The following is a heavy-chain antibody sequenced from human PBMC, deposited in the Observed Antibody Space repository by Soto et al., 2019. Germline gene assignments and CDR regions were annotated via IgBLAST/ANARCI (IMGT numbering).Heavy chain of an antibody. V-gene: IGHV1-18*03. J-gene: IGHJ4*02. D-gene: IGHD3-16*01. CDR1: GYTFTSYG. CDR2: ISAYNGNT. Sequence: QVQLVQSGAEVKKPGASVKVSCKASGYTFTSYGSSWVRQAPGQGLQRMGWISAYNGNTNYAQQLQGRVTMTTDTLTSTAYRELRSVRSDDMDVYYFARSLAYYDYVWGRQDDWGQGTLVTVSS. CDR3: ARSLAYYDYVWGRQDD.